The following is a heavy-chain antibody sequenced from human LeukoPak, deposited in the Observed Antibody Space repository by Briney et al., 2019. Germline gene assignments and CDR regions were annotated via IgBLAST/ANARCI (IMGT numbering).Heavy chain of an antibody. J-gene: IGHJ6*03. CDR3: ARPVGATNYYHYMDV. CDR2: IYYSGST. CDR1: GGSISSGSYY. V-gene: IGHV4-39*01. D-gene: IGHD1-26*01. Sequence: PSETLSPTCTVSGGSISSGSYYWGWMRQPPGKGLEWIGSIYYSGSTYYNPSLKSRVTISLETSKNQFSLKLSSVTAADTAVYYCARPVGATNYYHYMDVWGKGTTVTVSS.